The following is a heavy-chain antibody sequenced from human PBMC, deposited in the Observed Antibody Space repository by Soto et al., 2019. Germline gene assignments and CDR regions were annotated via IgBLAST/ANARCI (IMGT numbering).Heavy chain of an antibody. CDR2: VSGRGGDT. CDR1: GFSFSSFA. V-gene: IGHV3-23*01. Sequence: EVHLLQSGGGLVQPGGSLRLSCAASGFSFSSFALSWVRQSPGKGLEWVAAVSGRGGDTYYANSVKGRFTISRDNSQNTLFLQRNSLRAEDSAIYSCAKDPNYGFWSGFSAVYFDYWGQGTLVTVSS. J-gene: IGHJ4*02. D-gene: IGHD3-3*01. CDR3: AKDPNYGFWSGFSAVYFDY.